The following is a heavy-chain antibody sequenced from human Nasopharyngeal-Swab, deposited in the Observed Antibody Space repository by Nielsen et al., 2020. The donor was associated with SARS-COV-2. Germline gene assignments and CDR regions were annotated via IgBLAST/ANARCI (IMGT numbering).Heavy chain of an antibody. J-gene: IGHJ4*02. CDR3: ARGLSWYLY. V-gene: IGHV3-21*01. D-gene: IGHD6-13*01. Sequence: GESLKIPCAASGFTFSSYSMNLVRQAPGKGQEWGSSISSSSSYIYYADSVKGRFTISRDNAKNSLYLQMNSLRAEDTAVYYCARGLSWYLYWGQGTLVTVSS. CDR2: ISSSSSYI. CDR1: GFTFSSYS.